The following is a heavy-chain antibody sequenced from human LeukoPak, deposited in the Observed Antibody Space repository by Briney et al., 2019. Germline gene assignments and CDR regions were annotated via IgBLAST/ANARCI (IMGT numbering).Heavy chain of an antibody. CDR1: GGSISSFY. CDR3: ARDKGLPQAFDL. V-gene: IGHV4-59*01. D-gene: IGHD5/OR15-5a*01. Sequence: PSETLSLTCTVSGGSISSFYWSWIRQPPGKGLEHIGYISYSGTTSYNPSLKSRVTISVDTSKNQFSLKLTSVTAADTAVYYCARDKGLPQAFDLWGQGTMVTVSS. CDR2: ISYSGTT. J-gene: IGHJ3*01.